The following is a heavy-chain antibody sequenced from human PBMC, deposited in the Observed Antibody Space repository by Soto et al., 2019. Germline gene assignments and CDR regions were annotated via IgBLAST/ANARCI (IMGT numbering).Heavy chain of an antibody. Sequence: GGSLRLSCAASGFTFSSYAMSWVRQAPGKGLEWVSAISGSGGSTSYAASVKGRLPISRDNSKNTLYRRMNSLRSEDTAVDYWATRAGYCDSSGYCEYWGQETLVAVAS. D-gene: IGHD3-22*01. CDR1: GFTFSSYA. CDR3: ATRAGYCDSSGYCEY. CDR2: ISGSGGST. J-gene: IGHJ4*02. V-gene: IGHV3-23*01.